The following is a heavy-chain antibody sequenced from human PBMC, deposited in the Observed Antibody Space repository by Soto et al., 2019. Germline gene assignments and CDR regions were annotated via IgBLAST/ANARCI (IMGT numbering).Heavy chain of an antibody. V-gene: IGHV3-15*07. CDR2: IKSKTDGGTT. Sequence: GGSLRLSCAASGFTFSNAWMNWVRQAPGKGLEWVGRIKSKTDGGTTDYAAPVKGRFTISRDDSKNTLYLQMNSLKTEDTAVYYCTTETYYDILTGYHPRDFDYWGQGTLVTVSS. J-gene: IGHJ4*02. D-gene: IGHD3-9*01. CDR3: TTETYYDILTGYHPRDFDY. CDR1: GFTFSNAW.